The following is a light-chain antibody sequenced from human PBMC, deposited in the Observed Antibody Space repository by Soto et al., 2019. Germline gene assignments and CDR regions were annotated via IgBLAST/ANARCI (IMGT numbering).Light chain of an antibody. CDR3: QQYDRFPYT. CDR2: KAS. V-gene: IGKV1-5*03. CDR1: QSLSYW. J-gene: IGKJ2*01. Sequence: DIQMTQSPSTLSASVGDTVTITCQASQSLSYWLAWYQQKPGQAPKLLIHKASTLESGVPSRFSGSGSGTEFTITISSLQPDDFATFYCQQYDRFPYTFGQGTKLEIK.